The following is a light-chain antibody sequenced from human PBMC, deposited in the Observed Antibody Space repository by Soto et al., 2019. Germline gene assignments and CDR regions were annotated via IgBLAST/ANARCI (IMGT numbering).Light chain of an antibody. V-gene: IGLV2-14*01. J-gene: IGLJ1*01. CDR1: STDVGGYNA. Sequence: QSALSQPASVSGSPGQTITISCTGTSTDVGGYNAVSWYQHHPGKAPKLIIYEVTHRPSGVSDRFSASKSGNTASLTISGLQAEDEADYYCNSFRVSHIYVFVTGT. CDR2: EVT. CDR3: NSFRVSHIYV.